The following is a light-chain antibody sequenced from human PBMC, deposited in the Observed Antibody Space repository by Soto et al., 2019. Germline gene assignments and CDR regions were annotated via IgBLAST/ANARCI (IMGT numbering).Light chain of an antibody. V-gene: IGKV1-5*01. CDR3: QQYGRSPT. CDR1: QSISSW. CDR2: DAS. J-gene: IGKJ5*01. Sequence: DITMNQSPSTLSASLGDRVTITCRASQSISSWLAWYQQKPGKAPKLLIYDASSLESGVPSRFSGSGSGTDFTLTISSLQPEDFAVYYCQQYGRSPTFGEGTLLEIK.